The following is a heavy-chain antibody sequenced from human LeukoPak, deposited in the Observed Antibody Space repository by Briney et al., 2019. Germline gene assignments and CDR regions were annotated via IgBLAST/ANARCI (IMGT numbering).Heavy chain of an antibody. CDR1: GGSISSYY. V-gene: IGHV4-59*01. J-gene: IGHJ4*02. CDR3: ARLEGPEYYYDSSGYYYGY. D-gene: IGHD3-22*01. Sequence: PSETLSLTCTVSGGSISSYYWSWIRQPLGKGLEWIGYIYYSGSTNYNPSLKSRVTISVDTSRNQFSLKLSSVTAADTAVYYCARLEGPEYYYDSSGYYYGYWGQGTLVTVSS. CDR2: IYYSGST.